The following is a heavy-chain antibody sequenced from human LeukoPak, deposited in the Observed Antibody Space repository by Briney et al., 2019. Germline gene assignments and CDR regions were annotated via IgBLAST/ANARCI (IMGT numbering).Heavy chain of an antibody. V-gene: IGHV1-2*02. CDR1: GGTFSSYA. Sequence: GASVKVSCKASGGTFSSYAISWVRQAPGQGLEWMGWISPNSGGTNYAQKFQGRVTMTRDTSISTAYMELSRLRSDDTAVYYCATYYGSGRGHWFDPWGQGTLVTVSS. D-gene: IGHD3-10*01. CDR2: ISPNSGGT. CDR3: ATYYGSGRGHWFDP. J-gene: IGHJ5*02.